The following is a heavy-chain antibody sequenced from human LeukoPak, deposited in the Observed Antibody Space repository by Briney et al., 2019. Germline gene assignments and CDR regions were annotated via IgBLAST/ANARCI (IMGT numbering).Heavy chain of an antibody. CDR2: INPNSGGT. CDR1: GYTFTGYY. D-gene: IGHD1-26*01. V-gene: IGHV1-2*02. CDR3: ARETRSAYSGSYWRYFDY. Sequence: ASVKVSCKASGYTFTGYYMHWVRQAPGQGLEWMGWINPNSGGTNYAQKFQGRVTMTRDTSISTAYMGLSRLRSDDTAVYYCARETRSAYSGSYWRYFDYWGQGTLVTVSS. J-gene: IGHJ4*02.